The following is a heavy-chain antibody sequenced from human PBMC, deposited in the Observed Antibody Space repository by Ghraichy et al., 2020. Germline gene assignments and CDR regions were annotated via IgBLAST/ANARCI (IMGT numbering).Heavy chain of an antibody. Sequence: ASVKVSCKASGYTFRDHAITWARQAPGQGLEWMGWISVYNGNTNFAQKFQGRFTMTTDTSTSTAYMELKSLRSDDTAVYYCARARYSSGYYIFDYWGQGALVTVSS. J-gene: IGHJ4*02. CDR1: GYTFRDHA. D-gene: IGHD6-19*01. V-gene: IGHV1-18*04. CDR3: ARARYSSGYYIFDY. CDR2: ISVYNGNT.